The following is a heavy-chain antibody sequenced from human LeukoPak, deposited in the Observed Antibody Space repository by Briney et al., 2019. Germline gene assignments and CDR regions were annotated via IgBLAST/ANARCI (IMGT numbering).Heavy chain of an antibody. D-gene: IGHD2-15*01. J-gene: IGHJ6*03. CDR2: IYHSGST. CDR3: ARLPSATHYYYYMDV. CDR1: GYSISSGYY. V-gene: IGHV4-38-2*01. Sequence: PSETLSLTCAVSGYSISSGYYWGWIRQPPGKGLEWIGSIYHSGSTYYNPSLKSRVTISVDTSKNQFSLKLSSVTAADTAVYYCARLPSATHYYYYMDVWGKGTTVTVSS.